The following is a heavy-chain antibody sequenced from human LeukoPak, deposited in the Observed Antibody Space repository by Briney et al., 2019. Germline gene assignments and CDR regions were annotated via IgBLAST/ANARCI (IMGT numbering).Heavy chain of an antibody. CDR2: IILIFGTA. CDR1: GATFSSYA. CDR3: ARDRGVGYSSSYQIDY. Sequence: SVKLSCNASGATFSSYANSWMRHAPGQGLEWMGSIILIFGTANYAQKFQGRVTITTDESTSTAYMELSSLRSEDTAVYYCARDRGVGYSSSYQIDYWGQGTLVTVSS. V-gene: IGHV1-69*05. D-gene: IGHD6-13*01. J-gene: IGHJ4*02.